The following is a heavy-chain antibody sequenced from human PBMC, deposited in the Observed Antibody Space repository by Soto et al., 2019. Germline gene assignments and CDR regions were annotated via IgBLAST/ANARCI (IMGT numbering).Heavy chain of an antibody. CDR1: GGTFSSYA. CDR2: IIPIFGTA. Sequence: ASVKVSCKASGGTFSSYAISWVRQAPGQGLEWMGGIIPIFGTANYAQKFQGRVTITADESTSTAYMELSSLRSEDTAVYYCARDAHHPYYYDSSGYYYVRDAFDIWGQGTMVTVSS. D-gene: IGHD3-22*01. CDR3: ARDAHHPYYYDSSGYYYVRDAFDI. V-gene: IGHV1-69*13. J-gene: IGHJ3*02.